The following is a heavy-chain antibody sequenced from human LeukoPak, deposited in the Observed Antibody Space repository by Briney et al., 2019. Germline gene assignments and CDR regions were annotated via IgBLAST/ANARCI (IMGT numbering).Heavy chain of an antibody. Sequence: GASVKVSCKVSGYTLTELSMHWVRQAPGQGLEWMGRIIPILGIANYAQKFQGRVTITADKSTSTAYMELSSLRSEDTAVYYCARDGVVRPPDCSSTSCPYNYYYYGMDVWGQGTTVTVSS. J-gene: IGHJ6*02. CDR2: IIPILGIA. D-gene: IGHD2-2*01. CDR3: ARDGVVRPPDCSSTSCPYNYYYYGMDV. V-gene: IGHV1-69*04. CDR1: GYTLTELS.